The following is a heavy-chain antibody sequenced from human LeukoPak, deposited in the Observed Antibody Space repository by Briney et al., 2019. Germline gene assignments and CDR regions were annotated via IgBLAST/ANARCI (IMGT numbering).Heavy chain of an antibody. V-gene: IGHV4-59*01. J-gene: IGHJ4*02. D-gene: IGHD6-13*01. Sequence: PSETLSLTCTVSGGSISSYYWSWIRQPPGKGLEWIGYIYYSGSTNYNPSLKSRVTISVDTSKNQFSLKLSSVTAADTAVYYCASEGSSWQFDYWGQGTLVTVSS. CDR1: GGSISSYY. CDR2: IYYSGST. CDR3: ASEGSSWQFDY.